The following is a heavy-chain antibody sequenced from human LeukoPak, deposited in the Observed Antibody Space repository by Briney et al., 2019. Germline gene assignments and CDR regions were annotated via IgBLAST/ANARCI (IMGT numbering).Heavy chain of an antibody. CDR2: IYPGDSDT. J-gene: IGHJ6*03. CDR3: ARDARQWLVRYYYYYMDV. V-gene: IGHV5-51*01. Sequence: GESLKISCKGSGYSFTSYWIGWVRQMPGNGLEWMGIIYPGDSDTRYSPSFQGQVTISADKSISTAYLQWSSLKASDTATYYCARDARQWLVRYYYYYMDVWGKGTTVTVSS. D-gene: IGHD6-19*01. CDR1: GYSFTSYW.